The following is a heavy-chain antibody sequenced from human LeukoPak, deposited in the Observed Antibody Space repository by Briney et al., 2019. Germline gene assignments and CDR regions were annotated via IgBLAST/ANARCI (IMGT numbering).Heavy chain of an antibody. CDR1: GFTFSRYS. CDR2: ISYSSTYI. Sequence: GGSLRLSCAASGFTFSRYSMNWVRQAPGKGLEWVSSISYSSTYIYYADSLKGRFTISRDNVKNSLYLQMNSLRAEDTAVYYCARDLDGGNSNDYWGQGTLVTVSS. D-gene: IGHD4-23*01. V-gene: IGHV3-21*01. CDR3: ARDLDGGNSNDY. J-gene: IGHJ4*02.